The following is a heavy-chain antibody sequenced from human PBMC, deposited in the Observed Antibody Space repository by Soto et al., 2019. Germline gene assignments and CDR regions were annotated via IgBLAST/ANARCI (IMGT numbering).Heavy chain of an antibody. J-gene: IGHJ4*02. D-gene: IGHD3-16*02. CDR2: ISGSGGST. V-gene: IGHV3-23*01. CDR1: GFTFSSYA. Sequence: EVQLLESGGGLVQPGGSLRLSCAASGFTFSSYAMSWVRQAPGKGLEWVSAISGSGGSTYYADSVKGRFTISRDNSKNTLYLQINSLRAEDTAVYYCAKLALQLVELSPQYYFDYWGKGTLVTLSS. CDR3: AKLALQLVELSPQYYFDY.